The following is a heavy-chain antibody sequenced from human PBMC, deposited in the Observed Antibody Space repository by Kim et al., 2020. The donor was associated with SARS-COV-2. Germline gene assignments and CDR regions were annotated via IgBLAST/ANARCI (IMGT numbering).Heavy chain of an antibody. Sequence: SETLSLTCTVSGGSISSGGYYWSWIRQHPGKGLEWIGYIYYSGSTYYNPSLKSRVTISVDTSKHQFSLKLSSVTAADTAVYYCAGDPLKNPVPLGYYYYYGLDVWGQGTSVTVSS. J-gene: IGHJ6*02. CDR3: AGDPLKNPVPLGYYYYYGLDV. CDR1: GGSISSGGYY. V-gene: IGHV4-31*03. CDR2: IYYSGST.